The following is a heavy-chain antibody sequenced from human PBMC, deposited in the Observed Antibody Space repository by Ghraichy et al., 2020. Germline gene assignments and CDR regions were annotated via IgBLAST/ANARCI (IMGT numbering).Heavy chain of an antibody. J-gene: IGHJ4*02. Sequence: GESLNISCAASGFTFNNYAMSWVRQAPGKGLEWVSAISGSGGITYYADSVKGRFTISRDNSKNTLYLQMNSLRAEDTAVFYCAKVLSRTIAARSFWGQGTLVTVSS. CDR2: ISGSGGIT. CDR3: AKVLSRTIAARSF. D-gene: IGHD6-13*01. V-gene: IGHV3-23*01. CDR1: GFTFNNYA.